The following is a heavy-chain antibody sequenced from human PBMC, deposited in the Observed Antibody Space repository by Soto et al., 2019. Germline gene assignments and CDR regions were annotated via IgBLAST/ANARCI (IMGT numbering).Heavy chain of an antibody. J-gene: IGHJ6*02. CDR1: GGTFSVYA. CDR3: ATGGYSGYDLIYYGMDV. D-gene: IGHD5-12*01. Sequence: GASVKVSCKASGGTFSVYAISWVRQAPGQGLEWMGGIIPIFGTANYAQKFQGRVTITADKSTSTAYMELSSLRSEDTAVYYCATGGYSGYDLIYYGMDVWGQGTTVTVSS. CDR2: IIPIFGTA. V-gene: IGHV1-69*06.